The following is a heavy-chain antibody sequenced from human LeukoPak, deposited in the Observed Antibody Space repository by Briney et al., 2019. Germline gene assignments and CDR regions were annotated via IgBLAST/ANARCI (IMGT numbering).Heavy chain of an antibody. CDR3: ARKFCTSDSRNRGYFGY. V-gene: IGHV4-39*01. CDR1: GGSISSSNYY. J-gene: IGHJ4*02. CDR2: LYYSGTT. D-gene: IGHD2-2*02. Sequence: SQTLSLTCTVSGGSISSSNYYWAWIRQPPGKGLEWIGTLYYSGTTYYSPSLNSRLTMSADTSKNQFSLKLSSVTAADTAIYFCARKFCTSDSRNRGYFGYWGQGTLVTVSS.